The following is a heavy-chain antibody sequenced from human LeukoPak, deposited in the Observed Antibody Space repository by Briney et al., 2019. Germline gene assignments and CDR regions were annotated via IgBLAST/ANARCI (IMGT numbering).Heavy chain of an antibody. D-gene: IGHD3-22*01. CDR2: ISGSGGST. V-gene: IGHV3-23*01. CDR1: GFTFSSYN. J-gene: IGHJ4*02. Sequence: GGSLRLSCAASGFTFSSYNMNWVRQAPGKGLEWVSAISGSGGSTYYADSVKGRFTISRDNSKNTLYLQMNSLRAEDTAVYYCAKDREYYYDSSGYFHFDYWGQGTLVTVSS. CDR3: AKDREYYYDSSGYFHFDY.